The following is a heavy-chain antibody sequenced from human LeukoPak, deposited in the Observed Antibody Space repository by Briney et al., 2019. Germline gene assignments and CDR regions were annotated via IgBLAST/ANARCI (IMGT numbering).Heavy chain of an antibody. J-gene: IGHJ3*02. V-gene: IGHV4-39*01. CDR1: GGSISSSSYY. CDR2: IYYSGST. CDR3: ARLDDAFDI. Sequence: KPSETLSLTCTVSGGSISSSSYYWGWIRQPPGKGLEWIGSIYYSGSTYYNPSLKSRVTISVDTSKNQFSLKLSSVTAADTAVYYCARLDDAFDIWGXXXMXTVSS.